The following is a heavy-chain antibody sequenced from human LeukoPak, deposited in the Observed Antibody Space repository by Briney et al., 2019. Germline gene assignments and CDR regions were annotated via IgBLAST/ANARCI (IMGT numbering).Heavy chain of an antibody. CDR2: IYYSGST. Sequence: SETLSLTCTVSGGSISSYYWSWIRQPPGKGLEWIGYIYYSGSTNYNPSLKSRVTISVDTSKNQFSLKLSSVTAADTAVYYCARVVVVVAATQAFDIWGQGTMVTVSS. CDR3: ARVVVVVAATQAFDI. D-gene: IGHD2-15*01. J-gene: IGHJ3*02. CDR1: GGSISSYY. V-gene: IGHV4-59*08.